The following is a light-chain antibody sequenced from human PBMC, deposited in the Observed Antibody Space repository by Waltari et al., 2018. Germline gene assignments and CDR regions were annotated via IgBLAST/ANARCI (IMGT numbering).Light chain of an antibody. CDR3: QQRSNWPPNT. Sequence: EIVFTQSPATLSLSPGERATLPCRASQSVSSYLAWYQQKPGQAPRRLIYNASNRATGIPAMFSGSGSGTDFALTISSREPEDFAVYYCQQRSNWPPNTFGGGTKVEIK. CDR1: QSVSSY. CDR2: NAS. J-gene: IGKJ4*01. V-gene: IGKV3-11*01.